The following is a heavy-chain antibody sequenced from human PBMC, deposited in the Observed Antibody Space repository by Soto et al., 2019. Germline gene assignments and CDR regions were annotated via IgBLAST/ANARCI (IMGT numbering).Heavy chain of an antibody. D-gene: IGHD6-6*01. CDR3: ARGSIAAPYFDY. V-gene: IGHV3-33*01. CDR1: EFTFSSYG. J-gene: IGHJ4*02. CDR2: IWYDGSNK. Sequence: GGSLRLSCAASEFTFSSYGMHWVRQAPGKGLEWVAIIWYDGSNKYYADSVKGRFTISRDNSKNTLYLQMNSLRAEDTAVYYCARGSIAAPYFDYWGQGTLVTVSS.